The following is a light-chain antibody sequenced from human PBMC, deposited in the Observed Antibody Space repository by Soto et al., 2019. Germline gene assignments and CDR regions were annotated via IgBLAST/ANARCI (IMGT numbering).Light chain of an antibody. V-gene: IGKV3D-15*03. J-gene: IGKJ1*01. CDR1: PSLSIN. CDR2: GAS. Sequence: EIVMTQTPATLSPSPGERASLSFSARPSLSINIAWYQQTAGQATRLLIYGASIRATGIPARFSGSWSGTEFTLTISILQSEDFAVYYCQHYNNWPPWTFGQGTKVDIK. CDR3: QHYNNWPPWT.